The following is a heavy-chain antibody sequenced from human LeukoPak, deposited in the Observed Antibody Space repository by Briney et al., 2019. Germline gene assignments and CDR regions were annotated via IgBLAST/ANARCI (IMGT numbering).Heavy chain of an antibody. D-gene: IGHD7-27*01. J-gene: IGHJ4*02. Sequence: ASVKVSCKVSGYTLTELSMHWVRQAPGKGLEWMGGFDPEDGETIYAQKFQGRVTMTEDTSTDTAYMELSSLRSEDTAVYYCATTPNVLTGIGGTFDYWGQGTLVTVSS. CDR3: ATTPNVLTGIGGTFDY. V-gene: IGHV1-24*01. CDR2: FDPEDGET. CDR1: GYTLTELS.